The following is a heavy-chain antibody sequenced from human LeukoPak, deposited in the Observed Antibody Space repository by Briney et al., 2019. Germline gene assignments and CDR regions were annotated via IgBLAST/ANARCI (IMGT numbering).Heavy chain of an antibody. CDR2: ISGSGAGT. D-gene: IGHD3-10*01. CDR3: AKGTRGLGTSYNDDY. V-gene: IGHV3-23*01. J-gene: IGHJ4*02. CDR1: GFTFSSYA. Sequence: GGSLRLSCAASGFTFSSYAMSWVRQAPGKGLEWVSTISGSGAGTYYADSVKGRFTISRDNPKNTLYLQMNSLRAEDTAIYYCAKGTRGLGTSYNDDYWGQGTLVTVSS.